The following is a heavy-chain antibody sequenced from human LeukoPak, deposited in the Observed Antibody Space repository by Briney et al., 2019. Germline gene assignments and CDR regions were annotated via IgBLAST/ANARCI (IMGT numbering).Heavy chain of an antibody. CDR2: ISHDGRTK. J-gene: IGHJ4*02. Sequence: GGSLRLSCVVSGFNFDNFAMHWVRQPLGKGLEWVAVISHDGRTKYYADSMKGRITISRDNSKNTLYLQMDSLRAEDTAVYYCAREVFGRGRVAIPFDYWGQGTLVTVSS. V-gene: IGHV3-30*04. CDR1: GFNFDNFA. CDR3: AREVFGRGRVAIPFDY. D-gene: IGHD2-2*01.